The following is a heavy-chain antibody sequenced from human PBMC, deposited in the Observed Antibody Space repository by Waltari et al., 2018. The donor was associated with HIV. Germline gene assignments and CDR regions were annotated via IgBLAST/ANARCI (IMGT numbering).Heavy chain of an antibody. J-gene: IGHJ6*02. Sequence: EVILVESGGGLAQPGGSVRLSCVASGFTLSNTWMSLVRQAPGKGLEWVANIKDDGTEAYYLDSVKGRFTISRDNAKDSLSLQMNSLRAEDTAVYYCARGTPLYGLDVWGQGTTVTASS. CDR2: IKDDGTEA. CDR1: GFTLSNTW. CDR3: ARGTPLYGLDV. V-gene: IGHV3-7*01. D-gene: IGHD2-15*01.